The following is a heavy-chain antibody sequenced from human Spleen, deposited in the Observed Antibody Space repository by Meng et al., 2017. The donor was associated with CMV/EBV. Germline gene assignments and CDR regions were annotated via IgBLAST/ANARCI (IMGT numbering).Heavy chain of an antibody. CDR1: GFTFSGYW. V-gene: IGHV3-48*03. D-gene: IGHD2-2*02. CDR3: ASHGQLLYNY. CDR2: ISSSGSTI. Sequence: GESLKISCAASGFTFSGYWMSWVRQAPGKGLEWVSYISSSGSTIYYADSVKGRFTISRDNAKNSLYLQMNSLRAEDTAVYYCASHGQLLYNYWGQGTLVTVSS. J-gene: IGHJ4*02.